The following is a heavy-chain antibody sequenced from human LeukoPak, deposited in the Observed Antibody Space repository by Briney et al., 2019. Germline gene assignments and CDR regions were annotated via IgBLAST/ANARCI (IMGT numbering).Heavy chain of an antibody. J-gene: IGHJ4*02. D-gene: IGHD6-13*01. V-gene: IGHV3-30*18. Sequence: PGGSLRLSCAASGFTFSIYGMHWVRQAPGKGLEWVAFISYGGSSKYYADSVKGRFTISRDNSKNTLYLQMNSLRAEDTAVYYCAKGKRYSSSWYEVDYWGQGTLVTVSS. CDR3: AKGKRYSSSWYEVDY. CDR2: ISYGGSSK. CDR1: GFTFSIYG.